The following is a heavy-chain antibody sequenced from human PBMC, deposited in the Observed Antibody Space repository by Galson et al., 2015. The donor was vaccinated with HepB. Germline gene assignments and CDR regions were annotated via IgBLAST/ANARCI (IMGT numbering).Heavy chain of an antibody. J-gene: IGHJ4*02. V-gene: IGHV4-4*02. D-gene: IGHD5-12*01. Sequence: SLRLSCAASGFTVSSNYMSWVRQAPGKGLEWIGEIYHSGSTNYNPSLKSRVTISVDKSKNQISLKLSSVTAADTAVYYCARAHSGYDLGSFDYWGQGTLVTVSS. CDR3: ARAHSGYDLGSFDY. CDR2: IYHSGST. CDR1: GFTVSSNY.